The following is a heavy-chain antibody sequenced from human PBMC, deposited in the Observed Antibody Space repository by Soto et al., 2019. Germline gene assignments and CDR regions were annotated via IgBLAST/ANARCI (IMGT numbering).Heavy chain of an antibody. CDR3: ARIYSSYNYYYMDV. V-gene: IGHV3-66*01. J-gene: IGHJ6*03. Sequence: GGSLRLSCAASGFTVSSNYMSWVRQAPGKGLEWVSVIYSGGSTYYADSVKGRFTISRDNSKNTLYLQMNSLRAEDTAVYYCARIYSSYNYYYMDVWGKGTTVTVSS. D-gene: IGHD6-19*01. CDR2: IYSGGST. CDR1: GFTVSSNY.